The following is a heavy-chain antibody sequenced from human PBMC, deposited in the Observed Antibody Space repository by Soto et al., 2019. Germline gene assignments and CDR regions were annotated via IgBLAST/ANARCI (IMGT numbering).Heavy chain of an antibody. J-gene: IGHJ4*02. CDR1: GFTFSSYW. CDR2: INSDGSST. CDR3: ARVAAPYDSSGYPDY. Sequence: GGSLRLSCAASGFTFSSYWMHWVRQAPGKGLVWVSRINSDGSSTSYADSVKGRFTISRDNAKNTLYLQMNSLRAEDTAVYYRARVAAPYDSSGYPDYWGQGTLVTVSS. D-gene: IGHD3-22*01. V-gene: IGHV3-74*01.